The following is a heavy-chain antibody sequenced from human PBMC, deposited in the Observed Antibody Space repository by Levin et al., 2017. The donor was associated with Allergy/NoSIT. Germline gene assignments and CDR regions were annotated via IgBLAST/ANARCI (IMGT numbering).Heavy chain of an antibody. V-gene: IGHV4-59*01. D-gene: IGHD4-11*01. Sequence: TSETLSLTCTVSGGSISSYYWSWIRQPPGKGLEWIGYIYYSGSTNYNPSLKSRVTISVDTSKNQFSLKLSSVTAADTAVYYCARATVTEGRWYFDLWGRGTLVTVSS. J-gene: IGHJ2*01. CDR1: GGSISSYY. CDR3: ARATVTEGRWYFDL. CDR2: IYYSGST.